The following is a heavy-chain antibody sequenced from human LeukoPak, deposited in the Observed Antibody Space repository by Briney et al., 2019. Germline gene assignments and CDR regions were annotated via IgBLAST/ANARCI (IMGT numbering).Heavy chain of an antibody. Sequence: ASVKVSCKTSGYTFTRHGVAWVRQAPGQGLEWMGWISGYNGDTNYAQEFQGRVTMTTDTSTNTAYMELRSLTSDDTAVYYCARGPSNSAGWKLFFDYWGQGTLVTVSS. CDR2: ISGYNGDT. V-gene: IGHV1-18*01. J-gene: IGHJ4*02. CDR1: GYTFTRHG. CDR3: ARGPSNSAGWKLFFDY. D-gene: IGHD6-19*01.